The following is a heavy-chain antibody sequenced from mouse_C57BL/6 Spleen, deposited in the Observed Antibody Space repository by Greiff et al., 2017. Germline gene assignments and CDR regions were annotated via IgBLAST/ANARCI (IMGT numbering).Heavy chain of an antibody. CDR1: GFNIKDYY. V-gene: IGHV14-1*01. CDR3: TTPHYYGSSYGYAMDY. D-gene: IGHD1-1*01. Sequence: EVQLQESGAELVRPGASVKLSCTASGFNIKDYYMHWVKQRPEQGLEWIGRIDPEDGDTEYAPKFQGKATMTADTSSNTAYLQLSSLTSEDTAVYYCTTPHYYGSSYGYAMDYWGQGTSVTVSS. CDR2: IDPEDGDT. J-gene: IGHJ4*01.